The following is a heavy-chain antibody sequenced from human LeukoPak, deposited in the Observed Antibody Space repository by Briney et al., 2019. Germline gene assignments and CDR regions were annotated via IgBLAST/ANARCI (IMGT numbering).Heavy chain of an antibody. J-gene: IGHJ5*02. CDR3: ARESGSGSSHWFDP. CDR2: ISAYNGNT. V-gene: IGHV1-18*01. Sequence: GASVKVSCTASGYIFTSYDISWVRQAPGQGLEWMVWISAYNGNTNYAQKLQGRVTMTTDTSTSSAYMELRSLRSDDTAVYYCARESGSGSSHWFDPWGRGTLVTVSS. CDR1: GYIFTSYD. D-gene: IGHD3-10*01.